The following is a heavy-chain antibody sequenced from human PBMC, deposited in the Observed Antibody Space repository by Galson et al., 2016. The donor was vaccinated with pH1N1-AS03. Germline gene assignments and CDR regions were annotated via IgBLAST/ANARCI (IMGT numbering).Heavy chain of an antibody. CDR3: ARHRLSVTHSFSTRGIDV. J-gene: IGHJ6*04. D-gene: IGHD5/OR15-5a*01. Sequence: QSGAEVKKPGESLKIPCKGSGYSFTNYWIGWVRQMPGKGLEWMGIIYPGDSYTRYSPSFQGQVTISSDKSITTAYLQWSNLKASDTAVYYCARHRLSVTHSFSTRGIDVWGKGTTVTASS. CDR2: IYPGDSYT. CDR1: GYSFTNYW. V-gene: IGHV5-51*01.